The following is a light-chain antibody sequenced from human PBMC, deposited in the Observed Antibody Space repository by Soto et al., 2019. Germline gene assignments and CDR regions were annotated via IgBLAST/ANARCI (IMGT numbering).Light chain of an antibody. J-gene: IGKJ2*01. CDR1: QDISNS. Sequence: DILMPQTPPSLSLSVGDRVTITCRASQDISNSLNWYQQKPGKSPRALIYGASSLESGVPSRFSGRGSGTDFTLSISSLQPEDFATYFCQQSYSTPYTFGQGTSLRIK. CDR3: QQSYSTPYT. CDR2: GAS. V-gene: IGKV1-39*01.